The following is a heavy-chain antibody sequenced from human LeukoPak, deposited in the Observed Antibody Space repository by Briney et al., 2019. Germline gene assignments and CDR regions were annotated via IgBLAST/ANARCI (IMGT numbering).Heavy chain of an antibody. D-gene: IGHD2-2*01. J-gene: IGHJ6*03. CDR3: ARENIVVVPAATNYYYYMDV. CDR2: IIPIFGTA. V-gene: IGHV1-69*13. CDR1: GGTFSSYA. Sequence: ASVKVSCKASGGTFSSYAISWVRQAPGQGLEWMGGIIPIFGTANYAQKFQGRVTITADESTSTAYMELSSLRSEDTAVYYCARENIVVVPAATNYYYYMDVWGKGTTVTVSS.